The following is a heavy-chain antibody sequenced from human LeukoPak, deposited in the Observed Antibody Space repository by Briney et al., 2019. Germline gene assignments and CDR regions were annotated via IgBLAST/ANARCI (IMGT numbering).Heavy chain of an antibody. CDR2: IYSGGST. CDR3: ARAFAVAIPPGS. V-gene: IGHV3-53*01. Sequence: GGSLRLSCAASGFTVSSNYMSWVRQAPGKGLEWVSVIYSGGSTDYADSVKGRFTISRDTSKNTLYLQMNSLRAEDTAVYYCARAFAVAIPPGSWGQGTLVTVSS. J-gene: IGHJ5*02. CDR1: GFTVSSNY. D-gene: IGHD3-3*01.